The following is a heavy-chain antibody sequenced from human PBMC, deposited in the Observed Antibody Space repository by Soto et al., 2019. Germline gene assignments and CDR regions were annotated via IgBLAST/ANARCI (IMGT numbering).Heavy chain of an antibody. J-gene: IGHJ4*02. V-gene: IGHV4-39*01. CDR2: IYYSGST. Sequence: QLQLQESGPGLVKPSETLSLTCTVSGGSISSSSYYWGWIRQPPGKGLEWIGSIYYSGSTYYNPSLKSRVTISVDTSKNQFSLKLSSVTAADTAVYYCARRPITMVRGVIISLYYFDYWGQGTLVTVSS. CDR1: GGSISSSSYY. CDR3: ARRPITMVRGVIISLYYFDY. D-gene: IGHD3-10*01.